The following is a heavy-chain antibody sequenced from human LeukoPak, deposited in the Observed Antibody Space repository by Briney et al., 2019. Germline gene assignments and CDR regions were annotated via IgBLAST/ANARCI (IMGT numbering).Heavy chain of an antibody. CDR3: ARDRSYDFWSGYSTPDY. Sequence: GRSLRLSCAASGFTFSSYGMHWVRQAPGKGLERVAVIWYDGSNKYYADSVKGRFTISRDNSKNTLDLQMNSLRAEDTAVYYCARDRSYDFWSGYSTPDYWGQGTLVTVSS. V-gene: IGHV3-33*01. D-gene: IGHD3-3*01. CDR1: GFTFSSYG. J-gene: IGHJ4*02. CDR2: IWYDGSNK.